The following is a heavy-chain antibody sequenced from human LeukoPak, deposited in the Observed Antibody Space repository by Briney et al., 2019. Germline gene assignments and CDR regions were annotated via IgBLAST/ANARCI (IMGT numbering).Heavy chain of an antibody. V-gene: IGHV3-64*01. Sequence: AGGSLRLSCAAPALTFSLYAMHWVRQAPGKGLEYVSAISSNGASTYYANSVKGRFTISRDNSKNTLYLQMGSLRSDDIAVYYKARRVRSSYDAFDIWGQGTMVTVSS. D-gene: IGHD3-22*01. CDR3: ARRVRSSYDAFDI. CDR1: ALTFSLYA. J-gene: IGHJ3*02. CDR2: ISSNGAST.